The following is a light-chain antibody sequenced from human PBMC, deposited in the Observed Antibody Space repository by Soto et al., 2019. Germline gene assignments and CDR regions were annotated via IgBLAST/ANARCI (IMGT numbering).Light chain of an antibody. CDR1: QSVSSSY. CDR2: GAS. Sequence: EIVLTQSPGTLSLSPGERATLSCRASQSVSSSYLGWYQQKPGQSPKLLIYGASSRATGIPERFSGSGSGTDFTLTISRLEPEDFAVYYCQQYGGSTRTFGQGTKVEIK. CDR3: QQYGGSTRT. J-gene: IGKJ1*01. V-gene: IGKV3-20*01.